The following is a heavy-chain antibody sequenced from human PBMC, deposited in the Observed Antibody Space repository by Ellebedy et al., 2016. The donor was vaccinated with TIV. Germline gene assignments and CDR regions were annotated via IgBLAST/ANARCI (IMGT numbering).Heavy chain of an antibody. Sequence: SETLSLTXAVYVGSFNDYFWTWIRQPPGKGLEWIGEIDHSGSTNSNPSLKSRVTISVDTSKNQFSLKLSSVTAADTAVYYCARGPRRSNLYLDLYYMDAWGKGTTVTVSS. D-gene: IGHD2-8*01. V-gene: IGHV4-34*01. CDR2: IDHSGST. CDR1: VGSFNDYF. CDR3: ARGPRRSNLYLDLYYMDA. J-gene: IGHJ6*03.